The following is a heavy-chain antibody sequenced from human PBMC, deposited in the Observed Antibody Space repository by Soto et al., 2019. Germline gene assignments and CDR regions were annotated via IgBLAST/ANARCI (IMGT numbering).Heavy chain of an antibody. CDR3: ARVPPYYYDSSGYYYFDY. CDR2: IIPILGIA. D-gene: IGHD3-22*01. V-gene: IGHV1-69*10. Sequence: ASVKVSCKASGGTFSSYAISWVRQAPGQGLEWMGGIIPILGIANYAQKFQGRVTITADKSTSTAYMELSSLRSEDTAVYDCARVPPYYYDSSGYYYFDYWGQGTLVTVSS. CDR1: GGTFSSYA. J-gene: IGHJ4*02.